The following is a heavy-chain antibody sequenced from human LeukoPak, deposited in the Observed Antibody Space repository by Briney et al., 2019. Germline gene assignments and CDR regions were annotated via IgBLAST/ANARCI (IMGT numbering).Heavy chain of an antibody. Sequence: GGALRLSCAASGFTFSRYAMSWVRQAPGRGVEGVSVINGSGGSTYYADSVKRLFTISNDNSNTTLYLQINSLGAEDTAVYYCANWPVVAAIILAFDIWGQGTTVTVSS. CDR1: GFTFSRYA. CDR2: INGSGGST. CDR3: ANWPVVAAIILAFDI. V-gene: IGHV3-23*01. D-gene: IGHD2-15*01. J-gene: IGHJ3*02.